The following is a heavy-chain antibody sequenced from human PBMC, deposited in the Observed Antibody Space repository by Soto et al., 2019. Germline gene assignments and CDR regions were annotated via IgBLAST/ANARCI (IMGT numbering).Heavy chain of an antibody. Sequence: QVQLQESGPGLVKPSETLSLTCTVSGGSISSYYWSWIRQPAGKGLEWIGRIYTSGSTNYNPSLKSRVTMSVDTSKNQFSLKLSSVTAADTAVYYCARDQRDDSSGYYSYYYYGMDVWGQGTTVTVSS. D-gene: IGHD3-22*01. CDR3: ARDQRDDSSGYYSYYYYGMDV. CDR1: GGSISSYY. CDR2: IYTSGST. V-gene: IGHV4-4*07. J-gene: IGHJ6*02.